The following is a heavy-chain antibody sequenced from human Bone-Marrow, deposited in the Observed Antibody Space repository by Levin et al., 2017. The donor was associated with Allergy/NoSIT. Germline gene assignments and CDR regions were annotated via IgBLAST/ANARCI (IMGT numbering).Heavy chain of an antibody. CDR2: IYYSGST. CDR3: AREYYDRSFDL. Sequence: PSETLSLTCTVSGGSIRSYYWSWIRQPPGKTLEWIGYIYYSGSTNYNPSLKSRVTMSVDTSKNQFSLKLSSVTAADTAVYYCAREYYDRSFDLWGRGTLVTVSS. V-gene: IGHV4-59*01. CDR1: GGSIRSYY. D-gene: IGHD3-22*01. J-gene: IGHJ2*01.